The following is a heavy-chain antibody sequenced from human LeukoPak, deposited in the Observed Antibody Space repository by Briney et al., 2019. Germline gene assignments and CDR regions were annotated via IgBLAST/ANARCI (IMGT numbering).Heavy chain of an antibody. D-gene: IGHD3-22*01. CDR2: INHSGST. Sequence: SETLALTCAVYGGSFSGYYWSWMRQPPGKGLEWIGEINHSGSTNYNPSLKSRVTISVDTSKNQFSLKLSSVTAADTAVYYCARLGDSSGYYIDYWGQGTLVTVSS. CDR1: GGSFSGYY. J-gene: IGHJ4*02. CDR3: ARLGDSSGYYIDY. V-gene: IGHV4-34*01.